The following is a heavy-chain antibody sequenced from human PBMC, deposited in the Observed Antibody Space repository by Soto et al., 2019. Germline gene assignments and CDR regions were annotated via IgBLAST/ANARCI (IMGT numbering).Heavy chain of an antibody. CDR1: VGSFRIAY. V-gene: IGHV4-34*01. CDR2: INPSGGT. J-gene: IGHJ4*02. CDR3: ARVLAARASRDFDY. Sequence: VRFRRGGEGLLKPSEPLSLTSAAFVGSFRIAYWTWIRQPPGRGLEWIGEINPSGGTNYNPSLKSRVTISVATSKNQFSLKLSSVTAADTAVYYCARVLAARASRDFDYWGQGTLVTVSS. D-gene: IGHD6-6*01.